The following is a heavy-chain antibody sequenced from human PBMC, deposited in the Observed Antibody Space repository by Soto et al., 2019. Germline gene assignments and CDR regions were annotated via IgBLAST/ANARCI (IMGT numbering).Heavy chain of an antibody. Sequence: PGGSLRLSCTASGFTFGDYAMSWFRQAPGKGLEWVGFIRSKAYGGTTEYAASVKGRFTISRDDSKSIAYLQMNSLETEDTAVYYCTRDGVPARPRFYFDYWGQGTLVTVSS. CDR1: GFTFGDYA. CDR2: IRSKAYGGTT. J-gene: IGHJ4*02. D-gene: IGHD6-6*01. V-gene: IGHV3-49*03. CDR3: TRDGVPARPRFYFDY.